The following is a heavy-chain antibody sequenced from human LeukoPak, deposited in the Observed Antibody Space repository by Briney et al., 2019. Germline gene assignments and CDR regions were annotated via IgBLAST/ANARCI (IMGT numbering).Heavy chain of an antibody. CDR3: ARKYSSGWYSDY. CDR1: GFTFSSYV. V-gene: IGHV3-23*01. CDR2: ISGSGGST. J-gene: IGHJ4*02. D-gene: IGHD6-19*01. Sequence: GGSLRLSCAASGFTFSSYVMSWVRQAPGKGLEWVSAISGSGGSTYYADSVKGRFTISRDNSKNSLYLQMNSLRAEDTAVYYCARKYSSGWYSDYWGQGTLVTVSS.